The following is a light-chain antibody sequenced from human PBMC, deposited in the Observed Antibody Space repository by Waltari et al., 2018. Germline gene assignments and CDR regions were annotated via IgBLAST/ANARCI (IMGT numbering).Light chain of an antibody. Sequence: QSVLTQPPSASGTPGQRVTISCSGSISNVGNHYVYWYQQLPETAPKLLIYKNNQRPSGVPDRISGSKSGTSASLAISGLRSEDEADYYCAARDSSLSIVIFGGGTKLTVL. V-gene: IGLV1-47*01. CDR1: ISNVGNHY. CDR3: AARDSSLSIVI. J-gene: IGLJ2*01. CDR2: KNN.